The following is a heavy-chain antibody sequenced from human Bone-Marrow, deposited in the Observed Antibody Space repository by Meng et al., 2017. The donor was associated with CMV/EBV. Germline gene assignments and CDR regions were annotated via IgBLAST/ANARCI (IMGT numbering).Heavy chain of an antibody. CDR2: INSDGSST. CDR1: GFTFSSYW. CDR3: ARDRVGATPVPWFDP. D-gene: IGHD1-26*01. V-gene: IGHV3/OR16-13*01. J-gene: IGHJ5*02. Sequence: GFTFSSYWMHWVRQAPGKGLVWVSRINSDGSSTSYADSMKGQFTISRDNAKNTLYLQMNSLRAEDMAVYYCARDRVGATPVPWFDPWGQGTLVTVSS.